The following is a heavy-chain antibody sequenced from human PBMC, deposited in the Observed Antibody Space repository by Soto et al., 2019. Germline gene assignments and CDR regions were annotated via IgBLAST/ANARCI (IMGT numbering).Heavy chain of an antibody. D-gene: IGHD1-1*01. CDR2: MNPNSGNT. V-gene: IGHV1-8*01. Sequence: QVQLVQSGAEVKKPGASVKVSCKASGYTFTSYDINWVRQATGQGLEWMGWMNPNSGNTGYAQKFQGRVTMTRNTSISTAYMELSSLGSEDAAVYYCARERTGTTCMDVWGQGTTVTVSS. CDR1: GYTFTSYD. CDR3: ARERTGTTCMDV. J-gene: IGHJ6*02.